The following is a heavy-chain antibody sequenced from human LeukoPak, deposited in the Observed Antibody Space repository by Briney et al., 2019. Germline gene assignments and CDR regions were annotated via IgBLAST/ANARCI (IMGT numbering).Heavy chain of an antibody. CDR2: FDPEDGET. CDR3: ATNIDYGDYRAFDI. V-gene: IGHV1-24*01. D-gene: IGHD4-17*01. J-gene: IGHJ3*02. CDR1: GYTLTELS. Sequence: ASVKVSCKVSGYTLTELSMHWVRQAPGKGLEWVGGFDPEDGETIYAQKFQGRVTMTEDTSTDTAYMELSSLRSEDTAVYYCATNIDYGDYRAFDIWGQGKMVTVSS.